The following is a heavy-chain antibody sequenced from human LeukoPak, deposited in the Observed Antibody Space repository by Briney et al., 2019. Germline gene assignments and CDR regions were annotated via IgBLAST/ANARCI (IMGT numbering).Heavy chain of an antibody. Sequence: PGGSLRLSCAASGFTFSSYGMHWVRQAPGKGLEWVAFIRYDGSNKYYADSVKGRFTISRDNSKNTLYLQMNSLRAEDTAMYYCAKDRLLWFGELAPSADYWGQGTLVTVSS. CDR1: GFTFSSYG. CDR2: IRYDGSNK. V-gene: IGHV3-30*02. CDR3: AKDRLLWFGELAPSADY. J-gene: IGHJ4*02. D-gene: IGHD3-10*01.